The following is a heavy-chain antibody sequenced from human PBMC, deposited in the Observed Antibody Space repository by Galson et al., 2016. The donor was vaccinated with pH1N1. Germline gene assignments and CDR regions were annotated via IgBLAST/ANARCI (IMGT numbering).Heavy chain of an antibody. D-gene: IGHD1-7*01. CDR3: ARDLGSLELMDLTFDY. Sequence: SLRLSCAASGFTFSDYHMSWIRQAPGKGLEWVSYISSSDTIYYADSVKGRFTISRDNAKNSLYLQMNSLRAEDTAVYYCARDLGSLELMDLTFDYWGQGNLVTVSS. J-gene: IGHJ4*02. CDR1: GFTFSDYH. V-gene: IGHV3-11*01. CDR2: ISSSDTI.